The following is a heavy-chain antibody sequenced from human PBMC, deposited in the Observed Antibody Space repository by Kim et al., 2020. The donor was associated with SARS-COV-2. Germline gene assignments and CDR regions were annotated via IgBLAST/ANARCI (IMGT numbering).Heavy chain of an antibody. CDR1: GGTFSTYA. D-gene: IGHD3-22*01. Sequence: SVKVSCKASGGTFSTYAISWVRQAPGQGLEWMGGIIPIFGTANYAQKFQGRVTITADESTSTPYMELSSLRSEDTAVYYCARVGGYDSSGYYVDYWGQGTLVTVSS. V-gene: IGHV1-69*13. J-gene: IGHJ4*02. CDR2: IIPIFGTA. CDR3: ARVGGYDSSGYYVDY.